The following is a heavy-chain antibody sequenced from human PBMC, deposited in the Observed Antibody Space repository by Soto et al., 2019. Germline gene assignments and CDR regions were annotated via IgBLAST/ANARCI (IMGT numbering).Heavy chain of an antibody. J-gene: IGHJ6*02. V-gene: IGHV1-2*02. CDR3: ASDDLKQVPGSCNNGVCYSNGLDV. CDR1: GYTFTGYY. D-gene: IGHD2-8*01. Sequence: ASVKVSCKASGYTFTGYYMHWVRQAPGQGLEWMGWINPNSGGTNYAQKFQGRVTMTRDTSISTAYMELSRLRSDDTAVYYCASDDLKQVPGSCNNGVCYSNGLDVWGQGTTVTVSS. CDR2: INPNSGGT.